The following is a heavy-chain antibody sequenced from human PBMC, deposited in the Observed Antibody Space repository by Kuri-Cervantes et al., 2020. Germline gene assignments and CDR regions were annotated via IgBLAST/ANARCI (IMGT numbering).Heavy chain of an antibody. Sequence: GESLKISCAASGFTFSSYGMHWVRQAPGKGLEWVAVISYDGSNKYYADSVKGRFTISRDNSKNTLYLQMNSLRAEDTAVYYCAKAGRGLIHHYFDYWGQGTLVTVSS. D-gene: IGHD6-19*01. CDR2: ISYDGSNK. J-gene: IGHJ4*02. CDR1: GFTFSSYG. CDR3: AKAGRGLIHHYFDY. V-gene: IGHV3-30*18.